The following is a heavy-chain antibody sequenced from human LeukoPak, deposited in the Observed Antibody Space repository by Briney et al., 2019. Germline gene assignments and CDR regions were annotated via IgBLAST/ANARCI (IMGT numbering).Heavy chain of an antibody. J-gene: IGHJ4*02. Sequence: ASETLSLTXTVSGGSISSGDYYWSWIRQPPGKGLEWIGYIYYSGSTYYNPSLKSRVTISVDTSKNQFSLKLSSVTAADTAVYYCARAVLEWCAFDYWGQGTLVTVSS. CDR2: IYYSGST. CDR3: ARAVLEWCAFDY. CDR1: GGSISSGDYY. V-gene: IGHV4-30-4*08. D-gene: IGHD3-3*01.